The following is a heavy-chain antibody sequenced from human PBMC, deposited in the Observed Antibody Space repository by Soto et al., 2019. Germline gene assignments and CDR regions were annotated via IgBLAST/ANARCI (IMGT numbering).Heavy chain of an antibody. Sequence: PGESLKISCKGSGYSFTIYCISWVLQRPWKGLEWMGRIDPSDSYTNYSPSFQGHVTIPADKSISTAYLQWSSLKASDTAMYYCAFQGVAAAGTVNYYGMDVWGQGTTVTVSS. D-gene: IGHD6-13*01. J-gene: IGHJ6*02. CDR3: AFQGVAAAGTVNYYGMDV. V-gene: IGHV5-10-1*01. CDR2: IDPSDSYT. CDR1: GYSFTIYC.